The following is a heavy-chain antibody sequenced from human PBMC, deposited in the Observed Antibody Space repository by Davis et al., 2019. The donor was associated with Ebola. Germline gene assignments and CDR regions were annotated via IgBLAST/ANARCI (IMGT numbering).Heavy chain of an antibody. Sequence: SLSLSCLPSGLTFSSFGMHWVRQAPGKGLEWVAGILYDGSNKYYADSVKGRFTISRDNSKNTLYLQMNSLRAEDTAVYYCARGRGRMYYYGMDVWGQGTTVTVSS. CDR3: ARGRGRMYYYGMDV. V-gene: IGHV3-33*01. CDR2: ILYDGSNK. CDR1: GLTFSSFG. J-gene: IGHJ6*02. D-gene: IGHD2-15*01.